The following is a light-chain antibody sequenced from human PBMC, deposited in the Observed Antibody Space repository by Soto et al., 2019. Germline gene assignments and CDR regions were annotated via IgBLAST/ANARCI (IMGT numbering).Light chain of an antibody. J-gene: IGKJ2*01. CDR3: QQRINWPVMYT. CDR1: QSVSSY. Sequence: EIVLTQSPATLSLSPGERATLSCRASQSVSSYLAWYQQNPGQAPRLLISDASNRATGIPARFSGSVSGTDFTLTISSLEPEDFAVYNCQQRINWPVMYTLGQGTKLEIK. V-gene: IGKV3-11*01. CDR2: DAS.